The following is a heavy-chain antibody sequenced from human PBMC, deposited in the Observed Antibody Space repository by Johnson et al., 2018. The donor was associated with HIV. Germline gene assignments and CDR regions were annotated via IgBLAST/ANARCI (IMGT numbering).Heavy chain of an antibody. V-gene: IGHV3-66*04. J-gene: IGHJ3*02. D-gene: IGHD1-26*01. CDR2: IDSGGTT. CDR1: GISVSVNY. Sequence: VQLVESGGGLVQPGRSLRLSCAVSGISVSVNYMSWVLQAPGKGLEWVSLIDSGGTTNYEDSVKGRFTISRNDSKNTLYLQMNSLRAADTALYYCARPHSFQYQHAFDIWGQGTKVTVSS. CDR3: ARPHSFQYQHAFDI.